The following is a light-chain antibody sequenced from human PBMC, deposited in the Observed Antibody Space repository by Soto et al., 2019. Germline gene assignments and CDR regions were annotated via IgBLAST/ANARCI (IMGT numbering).Light chain of an antibody. Sequence: EIVMTQSPATLSVSPGERATLSCRASQSVSSNLAWYQQKPVQAPRLLIYGASTRATGIPARFSGSGSGTEFTLTISSLQSEDFAVYYCQQYNNWPLWTFGQGTKV. CDR3: QQYNNWPLWT. CDR1: QSVSSN. CDR2: GAS. V-gene: IGKV3-15*01. J-gene: IGKJ1*01.